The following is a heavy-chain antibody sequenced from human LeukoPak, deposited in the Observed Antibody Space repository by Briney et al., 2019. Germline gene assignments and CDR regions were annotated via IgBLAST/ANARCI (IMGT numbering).Heavy chain of an antibody. Sequence: ASVKVSCKASGYTFTSYYMHWVRQAPGQGLEWMGWINPNSGGTNYAQKFQGRVTMTRDTSISTAYMELSRLRSDDTAVYYCARVQLIVVVPAASGAFDIWGQGTMVTVSS. CDR2: INPNSGGT. J-gene: IGHJ3*02. V-gene: IGHV1-2*02. D-gene: IGHD2-2*01. CDR1: GYTFTSYY. CDR3: ARVQLIVVVPAASGAFDI.